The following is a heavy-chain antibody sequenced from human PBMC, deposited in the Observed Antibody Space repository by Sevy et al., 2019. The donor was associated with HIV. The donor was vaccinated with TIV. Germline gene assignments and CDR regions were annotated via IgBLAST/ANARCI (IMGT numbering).Heavy chain of an antibody. J-gene: IGHJ6*02. D-gene: IGHD4-17*01. V-gene: IGHV3-74*01. CDR2: INRDGSST. CDR1: GFTFSSYW. CDR3: ARLNYGGNSFYYYGMDV. Sequence: GGSLRLSCAASGFTFSSYWMHWVRQAPGKGLVWVSRINRDGSSTSYADSVKGRFTISRDNAKNTRYLQMNSLRAEDTAVYYCARLNYGGNSFYYYGMDVWGQGTTVTVSS.